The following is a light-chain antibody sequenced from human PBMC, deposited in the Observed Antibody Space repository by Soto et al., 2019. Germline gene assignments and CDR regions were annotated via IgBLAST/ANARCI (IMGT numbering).Light chain of an antibody. J-gene: IGKJ5*01. CDR1: QGISTW. CDR3: QQANSFPIT. V-gene: IGKV1-12*01. CDR2: GAS. Sequence: EIQMTQSPSSVSASVGDRVTITCRASQGISTWLAWYQQKAGKAPNLLIYGASNLHSGVPSRFSGSGSGTNFTLTISCLQPEDFATYYCQQANSFPITFGKGTRLEIK.